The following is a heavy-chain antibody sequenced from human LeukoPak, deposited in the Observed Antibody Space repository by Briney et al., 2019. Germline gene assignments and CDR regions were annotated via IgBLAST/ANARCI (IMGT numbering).Heavy chain of an antibody. CDR3: AKLPRSYAPANYFYYYLDV. J-gene: IGHJ6*03. CDR1: GFTFSTYG. D-gene: IGHD2-15*01. Sequence: GGSLRLSCAASGFTFSTYGMHWVRQAPGKGLEWVAFIRYDGSNKSYADSVKGRFTISRDNSKNTLYLQMNSLRAEDTAVYYCAKLPRSYAPANYFYYYLDVWGKGTTVTISS. V-gene: IGHV3-30*02. CDR2: IRYDGSNK.